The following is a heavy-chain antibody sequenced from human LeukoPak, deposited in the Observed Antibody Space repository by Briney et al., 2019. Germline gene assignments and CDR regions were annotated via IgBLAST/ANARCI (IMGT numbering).Heavy chain of an antibody. CDR1: RYTFTGYY. CDR2: INPNSGGT. J-gene: IGHJ4*02. Sequence: ASVKVSCKASRYTFTGYYMHWVRQAPGQGLEWLGWINPNSGGTNYAQKFQGRVTMTRDTSISTAYMELSRLRSDDTAVYYCARDLGQLGVERYFDYWGQGTLVTLCS. V-gene: IGHV1-2*02. D-gene: IGHD6-6*01. CDR3: ARDLGQLGVERYFDY.